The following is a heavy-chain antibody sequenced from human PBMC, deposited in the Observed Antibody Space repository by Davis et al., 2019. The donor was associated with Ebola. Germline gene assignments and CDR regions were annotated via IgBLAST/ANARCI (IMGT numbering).Heavy chain of an antibody. J-gene: IGHJ4*02. Sequence: SETLSLTCTVSGGSISRYYWSWIRQPPGKGLEWIGNIYYSGTTNLNPSLKSRVTISGDTSKNQFSLKLNSVTAADTAMYYCATTPPYSSYGAYFDSWGQGALVTVSS. V-gene: IGHV4-59*01. CDR2: IYYSGTT. CDR1: GGSISRYY. D-gene: IGHD4-11*01. CDR3: ATTPPYSSYGAYFDS.